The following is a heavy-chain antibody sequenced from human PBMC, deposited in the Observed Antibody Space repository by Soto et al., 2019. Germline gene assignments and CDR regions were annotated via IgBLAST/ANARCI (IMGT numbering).Heavy chain of an antibody. CDR1: GFTFSSYA. V-gene: IGHV3-23*01. J-gene: IGHJ4*02. CDR3: AKEYSSGGSCYSALDY. CDR2: ISGSGGST. D-gene: IGHD2-15*01. Sequence: GALRLSCAASGFTFSSYAMSWVRQALGKGLEWVSAISGSGGSTYYADSVKGRLTISRDNSKNTRYLQLNSLRAGVTAVYYCAKEYSSGGSCYSALDYWGQGTLVTVSS.